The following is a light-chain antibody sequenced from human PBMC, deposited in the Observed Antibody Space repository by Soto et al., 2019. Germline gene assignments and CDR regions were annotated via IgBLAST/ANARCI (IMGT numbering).Light chain of an antibody. CDR2: SAS. J-gene: IGKJ2*01. CDR1: KSVSSS. CDR3: QQYINGYT. Sequence: EVVMTQSPATLSVFPGERVTLSGRASKSVSSSLAWYQQKPGQAPRLLIYSASTRATGIPARFSGSGSGTEFTLTISSLESEDFAVYYCQQYINGYTFGQGTKLEIK. V-gene: IGKV3-15*01.